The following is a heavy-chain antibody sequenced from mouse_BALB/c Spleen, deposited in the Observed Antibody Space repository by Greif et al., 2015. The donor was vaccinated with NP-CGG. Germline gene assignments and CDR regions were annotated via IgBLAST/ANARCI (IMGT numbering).Heavy chain of an antibody. Sequence: EVQGVESGGGLVQPGGSLRLSCATSGFTFTDYYMSWVRQPPGKALEWLGFIRNKANGYTTEYSASVKGRFTISRDNSQSILYLQMNTLRAEDSATYFCAREYGNYFDYWGQGTPLTVSS. CDR2: IRNKANGYTT. V-gene: IGHV7-3*02. D-gene: IGHD2-10*02. CDR3: AREYGNYFDY. CDR1: GFTFTDYY. J-gene: IGHJ2*01.